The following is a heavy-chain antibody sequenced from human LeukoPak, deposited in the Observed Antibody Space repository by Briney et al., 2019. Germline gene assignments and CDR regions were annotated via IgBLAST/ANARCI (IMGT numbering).Heavy chain of an antibody. V-gene: IGHV4-38-2*02. D-gene: IGHD3-22*01. CDR3: ARDLHYYDSSGIDAFDI. J-gene: IGHJ3*02. Sequence: PSETPSLTCTVSGYSISSGYYWGWIRQPPGKGLEWIGSIYNSGNTYYNPSLKSRVTISVDTSKKQFSLKLSSVTAADTAVYYCARDLHYYDSSGIDAFDIWGRGTMVTVSS. CDR2: IYNSGNT. CDR1: GYSISSGYY.